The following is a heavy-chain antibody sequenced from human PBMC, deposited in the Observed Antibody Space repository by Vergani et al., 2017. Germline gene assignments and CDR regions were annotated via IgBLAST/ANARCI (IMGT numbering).Heavy chain of an antibody. J-gene: IGHJ4*02. CDR2: IIPILGIA. D-gene: IGHD1-14*01. CDR3: ARVAEGSYKELDY. V-gene: IGHV1-69*02. Sequence: QVQLVQSGAEVKKPGSSVKVSCKASGGTFSSYTISWVRQAPGQGLEWMGRIIPILGIANYAQKFQGRVTITADKSTSTAYMELSSLRSEDTAVYYCARVAEGSYKELDYWGQGTLVTVSS. CDR1: GGTFSSYT.